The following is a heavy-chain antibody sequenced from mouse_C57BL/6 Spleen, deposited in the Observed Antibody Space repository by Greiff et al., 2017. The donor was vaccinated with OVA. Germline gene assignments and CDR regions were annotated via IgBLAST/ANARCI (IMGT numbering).Heavy chain of an antibody. D-gene: IGHD1-1*01. Sequence: EVQRVESGGGLVKPGGSLKLSCAASGFTFSDYGMHWVRQAPEKGLEWVAYISSVSSTIYYADTVKGRFTISRDNAKNTLFLQMTSLRSEDTSMYYCARGYYGSSLYAMDYWGQGTSVTVSS. CDR1: GFTFSDYG. CDR3: ARGYYGSSLYAMDY. V-gene: IGHV5-17*01. CDR2: ISSVSSTI. J-gene: IGHJ4*01.